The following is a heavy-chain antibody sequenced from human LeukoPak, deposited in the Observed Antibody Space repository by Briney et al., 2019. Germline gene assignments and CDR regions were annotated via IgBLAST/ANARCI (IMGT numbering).Heavy chain of an antibody. CDR1: GGSISSYY. J-gene: IGHJ6*02. V-gene: IGHV4-59*01. CDR3: ARGRFGYGMDV. Sequence: PSETLSLTCTASGGSISSYYWSWIRQPPGKGLEWIGYIYYSGSTNYNPSLKSRVTISVDTSKNQFSLKLSSVTAADTAVYYCARGRFGYGMDVWGQGTTVTVSS. D-gene: IGHD3-10*01. CDR2: IYYSGST.